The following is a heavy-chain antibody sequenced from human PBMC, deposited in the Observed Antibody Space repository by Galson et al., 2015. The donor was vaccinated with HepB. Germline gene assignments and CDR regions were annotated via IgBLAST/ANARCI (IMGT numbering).Heavy chain of an antibody. CDR2: INPSGGST. CDR1: GYTFASYY. Sequence: SVKVSCKASGYTFASYYMHWVRQAPGQGLEWMGIINPSGGSTSYAQKFQGRVTMTRDTSTSTVYMELSSLRSEDTAVYYCARDGAAAGYNHYYYYGMDVWGQGTTVAVSS. V-gene: IGHV1-46*01. D-gene: IGHD6-13*01. CDR3: ARDGAAAGYNHYYYYGMDV. J-gene: IGHJ6*02.